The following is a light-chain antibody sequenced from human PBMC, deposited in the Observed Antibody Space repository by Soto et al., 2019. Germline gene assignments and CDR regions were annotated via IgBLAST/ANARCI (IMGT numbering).Light chain of an antibody. CDR2: RAS. V-gene: IGKV3-15*01. CDR3: QQSYNWPWT. Sequence: EIVLTQSPGTLSLSPGERATLSCRASQSVSNNYLAWYQQKPGQAPRLLISRASTRATGIPARFSGSGSGTEFTLTISSLQSEDFAVYYCQQSYNWPWTFGQGTKVDIK. CDR1: QSVSNN. J-gene: IGKJ1*01.